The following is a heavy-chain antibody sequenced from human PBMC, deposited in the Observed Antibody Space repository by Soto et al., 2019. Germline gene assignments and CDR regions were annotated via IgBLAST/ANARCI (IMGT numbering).Heavy chain of an antibody. V-gene: IGHV4-39*01. CDR3: ARLYSGYDVAGAFDI. CDR1: GGSISSSAYF. D-gene: IGHD5-12*01. CDR2: IYYTGST. J-gene: IGHJ3*02. Sequence: QLQVQESGPGLVKPSETLSLTCTVSGGSISSSAYFWGWIRQPPGKGLEWIGNIYYTGSTSYNPSLKSLITISIDTSKNRFSLMMSSVTAAHTFVYFCARLYSGYDVAGAFDIWGQRTMVTVSS.